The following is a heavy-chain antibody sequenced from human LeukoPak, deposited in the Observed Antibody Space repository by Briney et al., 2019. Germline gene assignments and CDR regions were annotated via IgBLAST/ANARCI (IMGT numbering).Heavy chain of an antibody. CDR2: ISSSSSYT. V-gene: IGHV3-11*06. CDR3: ARDLGSGYSGYVPFDY. J-gene: IGHJ4*02. D-gene: IGHD5-12*01. CDR1: GFSFSDYY. Sequence: GGSLRLSCEASGFSFSDYYISWIRQAPGKGLEWVSYISSSSSYTNYADSVKGRFTISRDNAKNSLYLQMNSLRAEDTAVYYCARDLGSGYSGYVPFDYWGQGTLVTVSS.